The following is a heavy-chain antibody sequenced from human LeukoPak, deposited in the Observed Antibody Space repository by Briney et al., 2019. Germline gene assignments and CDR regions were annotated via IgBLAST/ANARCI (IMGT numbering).Heavy chain of an antibody. J-gene: IGHJ4*02. Sequence: PGGSLRLSCAASGFTFSTYNMNWVRQAPGKGLEWVSSISSSSSYIYYADSVKGRFTISRDNAKNSLYLQMNSLRAEDTAVYYCARDPSVLYCGGDCYSSYYFDYWGQGTLVTVSS. CDR1: GFTFSTYN. CDR2: ISSSSSYI. CDR3: ARDPSVLYCGGDCYSSYYFDY. V-gene: IGHV3-21*01. D-gene: IGHD2-21*02.